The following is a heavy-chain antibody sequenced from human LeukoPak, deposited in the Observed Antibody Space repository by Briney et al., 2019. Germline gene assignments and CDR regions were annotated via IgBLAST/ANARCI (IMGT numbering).Heavy chain of an antibody. D-gene: IGHD6-6*01. V-gene: IGHV1-69*05. CDR3: ARKLYSSSSGYNM. CDR2: IIPIFGTA. CDR1: GGTFSSYA. Sequence: SVKVSCKASGGTFSSYAISWVRQAPGQGLEWMGGIIPIFGTANYAQKFQGRVTITTDESTSTAYMELSSLRSEDTAVYYCARKLYSSSSGYNMWGQGTLVTVSS. J-gene: IGHJ4*02.